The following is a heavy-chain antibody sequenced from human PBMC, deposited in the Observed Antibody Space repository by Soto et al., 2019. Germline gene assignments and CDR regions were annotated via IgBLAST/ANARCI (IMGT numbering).Heavy chain of an antibody. CDR1: GFIFSSFW. J-gene: IGHJ6*02. CDR2: INGDGASL. V-gene: IGHV3-74*03. D-gene: IGHD3-10*01. CDR3: AREGSLGLDV. Sequence: EVRLEEAGGGFVQPGGSPRVSCSGSGFIFSSFWMHWVRQGPGKGLEWVSRINGDGASLAYADSVKGRFSISRDNVKNTLHLQMNRLGADDTAVYFCAREGSLGLDVWGRGTTVTVSS.